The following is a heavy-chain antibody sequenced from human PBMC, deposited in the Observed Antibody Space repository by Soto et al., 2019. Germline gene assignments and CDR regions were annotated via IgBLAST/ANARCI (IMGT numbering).Heavy chain of an antibody. CDR3: ARDRHYGGYVINYYYGMDV. J-gene: IGHJ6*02. CDR2: IYYSGST. Sequence: SETLSLTCTVSGGSISSYYWSWIRQPPGKGLEWIGYIYYSGSTNYNPSLKSRVTISVDTSKNQFSLKLSSVTAADTAVYYCARDRHYGGYVINYYYGMDVWGQGTTVTVSS. CDR1: GGSISSYY. D-gene: IGHD4-17*01. V-gene: IGHV4-59*01.